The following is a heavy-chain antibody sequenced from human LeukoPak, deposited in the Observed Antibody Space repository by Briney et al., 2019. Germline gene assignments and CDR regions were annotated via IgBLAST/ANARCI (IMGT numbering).Heavy chain of an antibody. J-gene: IGHJ4*02. CDR3: AALMVESQHNDY. CDR2: IVVGSGNT. Sequence: SVTVSFTASGFTFTSSAVQWVRQARGQRLEWIGWIVVGSGNTNYAQKFQERVTITRDMSTSTAYMELSSLRSEDTAVYYCAALMVESQHNDYWGQGTLVTVSS. CDR1: GFTFTSSA. V-gene: IGHV1-58*01. D-gene: IGHD3-10*01.